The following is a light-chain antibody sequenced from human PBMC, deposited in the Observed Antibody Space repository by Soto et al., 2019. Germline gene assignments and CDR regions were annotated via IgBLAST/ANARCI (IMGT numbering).Light chain of an antibody. Sequence: EIVLTQSPGTLSLYPGERATLSCRASQSVSSSYLAWYQQKPGQAPRLLIYGASNRATGIPARFSGSGSGTDFTLTITRLEPEDFAVYYCQQYVTSSPRTFGQGTKVDIK. CDR2: GAS. CDR3: QQYVTSSPRT. V-gene: IGKV3-20*01. CDR1: QSVSSSY. J-gene: IGKJ1*01.